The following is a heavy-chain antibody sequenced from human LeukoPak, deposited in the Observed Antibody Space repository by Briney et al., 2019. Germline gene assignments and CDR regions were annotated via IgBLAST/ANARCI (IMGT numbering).Heavy chain of an antibody. CDR2: IYYSGST. CDR3: ARHPSYYYDSSGGDYFDY. J-gene: IGHJ4*02. Sequence: PSETLSLTCTVSGGSISSYYWSWIRQPPGKGLEWIGYIYYSGSTNYNPSLKSRVTISVDTSKNQFSLKLSSVTAADTAVYYCARHPSYYYDSSGGDYFDYWGQGTLVTVSS. D-gene: IGHD3-22*01. CDR1: GGSISSYY. V-gene: IGHV4-59*08.